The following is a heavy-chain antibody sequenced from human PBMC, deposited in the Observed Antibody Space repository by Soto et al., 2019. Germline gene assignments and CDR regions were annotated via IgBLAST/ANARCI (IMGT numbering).Heavy chain of an antibody. CDR3: AKGHAYDAYNHLYFDY. V-gene: IGHV3-23*01. D-gene: IGHD3-10*01. CDR1: GFTFSSYA. CDR2: IDGSGGST. J-gene: IGHJ4*02. Sequence: GGSLRLSCAASGFTFSSYAMNWVRQAPGKGLEWVSSIDGSGGSTYYAGSVRGRFTTSRDNSKNTLYLQMNSLGAADAAIYFCAKGHAYDAYNHLYFDYWGQGTLVTVSS.